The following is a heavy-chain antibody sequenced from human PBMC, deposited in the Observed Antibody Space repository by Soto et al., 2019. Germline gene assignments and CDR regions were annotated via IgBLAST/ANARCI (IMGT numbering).Heavy chain of an antibody. CDR1: GFTVSTNY. J-gene: IGHJ4*02. CDR2: IYSGGTT. Sequence: EVQLVESGGGLIQPGGSLRLSCAVSGFTVSTNYMNWVRQAPGKGLEWVSAIYSGGTTFYADSVTGRFTISRDNSKNTLYLQMNSLRADDTALYYCARMGSGWYETDYWGQRTLVTVSS. V-gene: IGHV3-53*01. CDR3: ARMGSGWYETDY. D-gene: IGHD6-19*01.